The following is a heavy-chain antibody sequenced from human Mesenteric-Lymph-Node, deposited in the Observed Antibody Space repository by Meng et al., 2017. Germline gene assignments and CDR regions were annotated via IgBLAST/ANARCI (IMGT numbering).Heavy chain of an antibody. CDR2: ISYDGSNK. J-gene: IGHJ4*02. V-gene: IGHV3-30*07. Sequence: GESLKISCAASGFTFSSYAMHWVRQAPGKGLEWVAVISYDGSNKYYADSVKGRFTISRDNSKNTLYLQMNSLKTEDTAVYYCTTQVYYCSGGSCQDWGQGTLVTVSS. CDR3: TTQVYYCSGGSCQD. CDR1: GFTFSSYA. D-gene: IGHD2-15*01.